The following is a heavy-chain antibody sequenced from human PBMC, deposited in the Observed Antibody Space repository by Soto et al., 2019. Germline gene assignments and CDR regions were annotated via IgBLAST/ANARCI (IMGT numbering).Heavy chain of an antibody. Sequence: GGSLRLSCSASGFAFSSYAMHWVRQTPGKGLEYVSAISPQGGSTYYADSVKGRFTISRDDSKNTVYLQMSSLRPDDTAVYYCVNMMIVRGAFDFWGQGTLVTVS. CDR3: VNMMIVRGAFDF. D-gene: IGHD2-21*01. V-gene: IGHV3-64D*06. CDR1: GFAFSSYA. CDR2: ISPQGGST. J-gene: IGHJ4*02.